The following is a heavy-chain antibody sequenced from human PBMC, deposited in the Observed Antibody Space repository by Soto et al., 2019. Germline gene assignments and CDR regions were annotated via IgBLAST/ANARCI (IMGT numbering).Heavy chain of an antibody. CDR3: ARDPNIVATMGSIYYYYGMDV. D-gene: IGHD5-12*01. Sequence: GGSLRLSCAASGLTFSSYWMSWVRQAPGKGLEWVANIKQDGSEKYYVDSVKGRFTISRDNAKNSLYLQMNSLRAEDTAVYYCARDPNIVATMGSIYYYYGMDVWGQGTTVTVSS. CDR2: IKQDGSEK. CDR1: GLTFSSYW. V-gene: IGHV3-7*01. J-gene: IGHJ6*02.